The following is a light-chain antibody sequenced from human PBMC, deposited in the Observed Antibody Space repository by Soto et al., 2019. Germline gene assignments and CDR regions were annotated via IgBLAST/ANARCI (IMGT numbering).Light chain of an antibody. V-gene: IGKV1-13*02. CDR2: DAS. Sequence: IQMAQSPSSLSASEGDRVIITCRASQPISTYLNWFQQKPGKAPKLLIYDASSLESGVPSRFSGSGSGTEFTLTISSLQPEDFATYYCQQVNVYPSTFGGGTKVDIK. J-gene: IGKJ4*01. CDR1: QPISTY. CDR3: QQVNVYPST.